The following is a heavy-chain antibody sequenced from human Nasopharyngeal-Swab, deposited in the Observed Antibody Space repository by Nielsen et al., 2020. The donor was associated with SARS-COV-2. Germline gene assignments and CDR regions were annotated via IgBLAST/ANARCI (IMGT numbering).Heavy chain of an antibody. J-gene: IGHJ6*02. D-gene: IGHD3-10*01. CDR1: GGSISSYY. Sequence: TASLRLSCTVSGGSISSYYWSWVRQPPVKGLEWIGSIYDSGSTNSNPSLRSRVTISVDTYKNQISLQLSSVTAADTAVYCCARVWGSGKWDYYYGMDVWGQGTTVTVSS. V-gene: IGHV4-59*01. CDR3: ARVWGSGKWDYYYGMDV. CDR2: IYDSGST.